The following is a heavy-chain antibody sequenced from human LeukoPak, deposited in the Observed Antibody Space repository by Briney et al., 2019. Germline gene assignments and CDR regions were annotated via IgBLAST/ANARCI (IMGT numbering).Heavy chain of an antibody. V-gene: IGHV1-69*05. Sequence: SVKVSCKACGGTFRSYAISWVRPAPGHGLEWMGGIIPIFGTANYSQKLQVRVTIPTDESTSTAYMELSSLRSEDTAVYYCARGPIVTIFGVVTGYYYYKDVWGKGTGDTVSS. CDR2: IIPIFGTA. J-gene: IGHJ6*03. CDR3: ARGPIVTIFGVVTGYYYYKDV. D-gene: IGHD3-3*01. CDR1: GGTFRSYA.